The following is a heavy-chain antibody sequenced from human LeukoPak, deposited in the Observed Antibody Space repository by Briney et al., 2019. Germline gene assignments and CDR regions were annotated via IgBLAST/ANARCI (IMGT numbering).Heavy chain of an antibody. D-gene: IGHD5-18*01. Sequence: SETLSLTCTVSGGFISSYYWSWIRQPPGKGLEWIGYIYYSGSTKYNPSLKSRVTILADTSKNQFSLKLSSVTAADTAVYYCAGGLTAMGLFDYWGQGTLVTVSS. J-gene: IGHJ4*02. CDR1: GGFISSYY. V-gene: IGHV4-59*01. CDR2: IYYSGST. CDR3: AGGLTAMGLFDY.